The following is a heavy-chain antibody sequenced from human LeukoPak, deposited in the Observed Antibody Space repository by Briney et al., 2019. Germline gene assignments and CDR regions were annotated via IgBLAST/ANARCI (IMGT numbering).Heavy chain of an antibody. D-gene: IGHD5-18*01. J-gene: IGHJ4*02. V-gene: IGHV3-23*01. CDR2: ISNSDGGT. Sequence: PGGSLRLSCAASGFTFSSYAMSWVRQAPGKGLEWVSTISNSDGGTYYADSVKGRFTISRDNSKNTLYLQTNSLRAEDTAVYYCAKDITAMGDYWGQGTLVTVSS. CDR3: AKDITAMGDY. CDR1: GFTFSSYA.